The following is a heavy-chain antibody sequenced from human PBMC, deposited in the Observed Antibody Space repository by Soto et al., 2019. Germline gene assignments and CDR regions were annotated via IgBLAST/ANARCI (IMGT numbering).Heavy chain of an antibody. V-gene: IGHV5-51*01. CDR1: GYSFTSYW. D-gene: IGHD6-6*01. Sequence: PXESLTISCKGSGYSFTSYWIGLVRQMPGKGLEWMGIIYPGDSDTRYSPSFQGQVTISADKSISTAYLQWSSLKASDTAMYYCARTSIAARFDYWGQGTLVTVSS. CDR2: IYPGDSDT. J-gene: IGHJ4*02. CDR3: ARTSIAARFDY.